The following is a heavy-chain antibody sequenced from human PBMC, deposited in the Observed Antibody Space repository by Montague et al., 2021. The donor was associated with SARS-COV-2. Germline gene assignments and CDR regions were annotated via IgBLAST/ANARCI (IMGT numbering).Heavy chain of an antibody. J-gene: IGHJ4*02. Sequence: TLSLTCTVSGGSISSCGYYWIWHPHHPGQDLDWRRYIYYSGSTYYNPSLKGRVTISVDTSKNQFSLKLSSVTAAATAVYYCAIANGRITIFGVVIILELDYWGRGTTVTVSS. CDR2: IYYSGST. V-gene: IGHV4-31*03. CDR1: GGSISSCGYY. D-gene: IGHD3-3*01. CDR3: AIANGRITIFGVVIILELDY.